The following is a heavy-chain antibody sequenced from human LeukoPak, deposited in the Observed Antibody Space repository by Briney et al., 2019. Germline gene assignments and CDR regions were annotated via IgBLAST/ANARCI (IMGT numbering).Heavy chain of an antibody. Sequence: GGSLRLSCAASGFTFSSYAMSWVRQAPGKGLEWASAISGSGGSTYYADSVKGRFTISRDNSKNTLYLQMNSLRAEDTAVYYCAKAPSLTGYYDFKNWFDPWGQGTLVTVSS. CDR3: AKAPSLTGYYDFKNWFDP. CDR1: GFTFSSYA. D-gene: IGHD3-9*01. CDR2: ISGSGGST. V-gene: IGHV3-23*01. J-gene: IGHJ5*02.